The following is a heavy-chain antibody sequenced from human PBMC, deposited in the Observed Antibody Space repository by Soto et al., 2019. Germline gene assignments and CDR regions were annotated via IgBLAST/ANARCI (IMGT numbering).Heavy chain of an antibody. CDR2: ISAYNGNT. D-gene: IGHD3-22*01. CDR1: GYTFTSYG. V-gene: IGHV1-18*01. J-gene: IGHJ6*02. Sequence: GASVKVSCKASGYTFTSYGISWVRQAPGQGLEWTGWISAYNGNTNYAQKLQGRVTMTTDTSTGTAYMELRSLRSDDTAVYYCARDYYDSSGSLDYYYGMDVWGQGTTVTVSS. CDR3: ARDYYDSSGSLDYYYGMDV.